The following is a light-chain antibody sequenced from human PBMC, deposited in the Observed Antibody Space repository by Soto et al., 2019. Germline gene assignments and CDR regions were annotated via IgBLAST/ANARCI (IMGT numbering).Light chain of an antibody. J-gene: IGKJ3*01. CDR1: QSVSSSY. CDR3: QQYGSSTFT. Sequence: EIVMPQSPAPLSVSPGERSTLSCRASQSVSSSYLAWYQQKPGQAPRLLIYGASSRATGIPDRFSGSGSGTDFTLTISRLEPEDFAVYYCQQYGSSTFTFGPGTKVDIK. V-gene: IGKV3-20*01. CDR2: GAS.